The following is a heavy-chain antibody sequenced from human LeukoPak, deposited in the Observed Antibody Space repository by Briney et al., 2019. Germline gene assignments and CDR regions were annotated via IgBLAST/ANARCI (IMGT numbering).Heavy chain of an antibody. V-gene: IGHV4-59*01. CDR3: ARLYSSGWYVIDY. Sequence: SETLSLTCTVSGASINNYYWTWIRQPPGKGLEWIGYISDIGRTNYNPSLKSRVTISVDTSKNQFSLKLSSVTAADTAVYYCARLYSSGWYVIDYWGQGTLVTVSS. CDR2: ISDIGRT. D-gene: IGHD6-19*01. J-gene: IGHJ4*02. CDR1: GASINNYY.